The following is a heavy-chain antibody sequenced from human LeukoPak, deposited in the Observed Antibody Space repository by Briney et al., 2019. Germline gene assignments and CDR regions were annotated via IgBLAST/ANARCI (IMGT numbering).Heavy chain of an antibody. Sequence: LSLTCTVSGGSISSGDYYWSWIRQPPGKGLEWIGYIYYSGSTYYNPSLKSRVTISVDTSKNQFSLKLSSVTAADTAVYYCARERGGIVGASSDFHWGQGTLVTVSS. CDR1: GGSISSGDYY. V-gene: IGHV4-30-4*08. CDR2: IYYSGST. CDR3: ARERGGIVGASSDFH. J-gene: IGHJ4*02. D-gene: IGHD1-26*01.